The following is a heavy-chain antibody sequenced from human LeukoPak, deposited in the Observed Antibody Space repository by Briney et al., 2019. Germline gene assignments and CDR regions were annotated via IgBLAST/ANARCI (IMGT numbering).Heavy chain of an antibody. D-gene: IGHD4-17*01. Sequence: GRSLRLSCAASGFTFSSYGMHWVRQAPGKGLEWVAVIWYDGSNKYYADSVKGRFTISRDNSKNTLYLQMNSLRAEDTAVYYCARGDLSYGDYFFDYWGQGTLVTVSS. CDR2: IWYDGSNK. CDR3: ARGDLSYGDYFFDY. J-gene: IGHJ4*02. V-gene: IGHV3-33*01. CDR1: GFTFSSYG.